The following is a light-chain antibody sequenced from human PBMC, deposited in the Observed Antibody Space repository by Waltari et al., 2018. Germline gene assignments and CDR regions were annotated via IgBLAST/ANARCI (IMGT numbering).Light chain of an antibody. CDR1: QGVLYSSNNKNY. V-gene: IGKV4-1*01. Sequence: DIVMTQSPDSLAESLGERATINCKSSQGVLYSSNNKNYLAWYQQKPGQPPKLLIYWASTRESGVPDRFSGSGSGTDFTLTISSLQAEDVAVYYCQQYYSTPPTFGGGTKVEIK. CDR3: QQYYSTPPT. CDR2: WAS. J-gene: IGKJ4*01.